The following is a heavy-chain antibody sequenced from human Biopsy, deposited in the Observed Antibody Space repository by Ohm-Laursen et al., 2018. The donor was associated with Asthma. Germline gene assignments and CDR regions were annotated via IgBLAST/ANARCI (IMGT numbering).Heavy chain of an antibody. V-gene: IGHV1-69*01. CDR3: ARGYSGSDRIVYYYSGLEV. CDR1: GDSFSNYA. J-gene: IGHJ6*02. Sequence: SSVKVSCKASGDSFSNYAISWVRQAPGQGLEWMGGLIPVLGTPDHAQMFEGRVTITADESTSTAYMELSSLSSEDTAVCYCARGYSGSDRIVYYYSGLEVWGQGTTVTVSS. CDR2: LIPVLGTP. D-gene: IGHD5-12*01.